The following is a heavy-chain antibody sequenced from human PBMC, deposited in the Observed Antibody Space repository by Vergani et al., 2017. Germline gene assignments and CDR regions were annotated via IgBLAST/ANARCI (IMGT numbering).Heavy chain of an antibody. D-gene: IGHD2-2*01. CDR1: GYSIGSGFY. V-gene: IGHV4-38-2*01. CDR2: IHNRGKT. CDR3: ARVDTQVPATSDFYYMDV. Sequence: QVRLEESGPGLVKPSETLSLTCSVSGYSIGSGFYWAWIRPSPGEGLQWLTIIHNRGKTYHNPSLKSRISVSLATAKNRFSLNLTSVTAADTAVYYCARVDTQVPATSDFYYMDVWGKGTTVVVSS. J-gene: IGHJ6*03.